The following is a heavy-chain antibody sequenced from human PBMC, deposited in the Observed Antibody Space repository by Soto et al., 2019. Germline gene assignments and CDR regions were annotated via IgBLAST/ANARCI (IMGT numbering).Heavy chain of an antibody. CDR3: ARRRKQWLTGDYFDY. D-gene: IGHD6-19*01. J-gene: IGHJ4*02. Sequence: SETLSLTCTVSGGSISSYYWSWIRQPPGKGLEWIGYIYYSGSTNYNPSLKSRVTISVDTSKNQFSLKLSSVTAADTAVYYCARRRKQWLTGDYFDYWGQGTLVTVSS. CDR1: GGSISSYY. CDR2: IYYSGST. V-gene: IGHV4-59*08.